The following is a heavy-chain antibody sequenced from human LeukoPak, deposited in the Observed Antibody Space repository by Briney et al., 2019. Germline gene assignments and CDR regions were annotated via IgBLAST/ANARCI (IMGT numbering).Heavy chain of an antibody. V-gene: IGHV1-24*01. D-gene: IGHD5-12*01. J-gene: IGHJ4*02. CDR1: GYTFTSYD. CDR2: FDPEDGET. Sequence: ASVKVSCKASGYTFTSYDINWVRQATGQGLEWMGGFDPEDGETIYAQKFQGRVTMTEDTSTDTAYMELSSLRSEDTAVYYCATVYPYSGYARGPFDYWGQGTLVTVSS. CDR3: ATVYPYSGYARGPFDY.